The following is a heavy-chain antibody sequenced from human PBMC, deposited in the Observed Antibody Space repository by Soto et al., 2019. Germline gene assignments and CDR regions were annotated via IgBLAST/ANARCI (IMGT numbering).Heavy chain of an antibody. D-gene: IGHD3-22*01. J-gene: IGHJ4*02. V-gene: IGHV1-69*13. Sequence: SVKVSCKASGGTFSSYAISWVRQAPGQGLEWMGGIIPIFGTANYAQKFQGRVTITADESTSTAYMELSSLRSEDTAVYYCARYRLTAYDSSGLHFDYWGQGTLVTVSS. CDR2: IIPIFGTA. CDR1: GGTFSSYA. CDR3: ARYRLTAYDSSGLHFDY.